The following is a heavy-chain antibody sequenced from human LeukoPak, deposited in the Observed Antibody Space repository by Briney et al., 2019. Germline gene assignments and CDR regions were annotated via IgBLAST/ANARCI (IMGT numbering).Heavy chain of an antibody. CDR2: IYYSGST. CDR1: GGSISSGGYY. Sequence: SETLSLTCTVSGGSISSGGYYWSWIRQHPGKGLEWIGYIYYSGSTYYNPSLKSRVTISVDTSKNQFSLKLSSVTAADTAVYYCARADLHLLDYWGQGTLVTVSS. CDR3: ARADLHLLDY. V-gene: IGHV4-31*03. J-gene: IGHJ4*02.